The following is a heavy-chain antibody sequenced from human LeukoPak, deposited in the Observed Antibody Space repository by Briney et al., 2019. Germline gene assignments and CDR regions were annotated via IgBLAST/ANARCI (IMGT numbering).Heavy chain of an antibody. J-gene: IGHJ4*02. V-gene: IGHV4-38-2*01. CDR1: GGSFSGYY. CDR2: IYHSGST. Sequence: SETLSLTCAVYGGSFSGYYWGWIRQPPGKGLEWIGSIYHSGSTYYNPSLKSRVTISVDTSKNQFSLKLSSVTAADTAVYYCARAYDISSYSRGFDYWGQGTLVTVSS. D-gene: IGHD3-22*01. CDR3: ARAYDISSYSRGFDY.